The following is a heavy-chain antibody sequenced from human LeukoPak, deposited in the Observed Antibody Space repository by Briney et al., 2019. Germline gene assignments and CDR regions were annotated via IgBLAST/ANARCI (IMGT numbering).Heavy chain of an antibody. V-gene: IGHV3-66*02. D-gene: IGHD1-26*01. CDR3: ARGRPPYYFDY. J-gene: IGHJ4*02. CDR2: IYTGGNT. Sequence: PGGSLRLSCAASGFTVSSNYMTWVRQAPGKGLEWVSVIYTGGNTDYADSVKGRFTISRDNSKNTLYLQMNSLRAEDTAVNYCARGRPPYYFDYWGQGTLVTVSS. CDR1: GFTVSSNY.